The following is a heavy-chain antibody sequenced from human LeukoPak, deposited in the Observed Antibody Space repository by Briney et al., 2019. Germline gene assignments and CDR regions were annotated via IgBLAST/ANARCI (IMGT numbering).Heavy chain of an antibody. CDR3: PRGRSYGSLDY. D-gene: IGHD5-18*01. CDR1: GFTFSGHG. J-gene: IGHJ4*02. CDR2: IWYDGSIK. Sequence: PGGSLRLSCAASGFTFSGHGFHWVRQAPGKGLEWVALIWYDGSIKSYGASVKGRFTISRDNSKNTLYQQMNSLRAEDTAVYYCPRGRSYGSLDYWGQGTLVTVSS. V-gene: IGHV3-33*01.